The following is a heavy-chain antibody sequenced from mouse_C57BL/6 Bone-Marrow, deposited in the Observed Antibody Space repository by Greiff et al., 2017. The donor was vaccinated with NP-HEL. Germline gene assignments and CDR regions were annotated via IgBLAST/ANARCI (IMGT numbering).Heavy chain of an antibody. CDR1: GYSITSGYY. D-gene: IGHD2-4*01. J-gene: IGHJ2*01. V-gene: IGHV3-6*01. CDR2: ISYDGSN. CDR3: ARGLQGY. Sequence: VQLQQSGPGLVKPSQSLSLTCSVTGYSITSGYYWNWIRQFPGNKLEWMGYISYDGSNNYNPSLKNRISITRDTSKNQFFLKLNSVTTEDTATYYCARGLQGYWGQGTTLTVSS.